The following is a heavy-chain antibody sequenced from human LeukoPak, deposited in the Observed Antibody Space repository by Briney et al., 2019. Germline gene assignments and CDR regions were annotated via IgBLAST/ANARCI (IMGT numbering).Heavy chain of an antibody. CDR3: ARGGVVGATRYNWFDP. Sequence: PSETLSLTCAVYGGSFSGYYWSWIRQPPGKGLEWIGEINHSGSTNYNPSLKSRVTISVDTSKNQFSLKLSSVTAADTAVYYCARGGVVGATRYNWFDPWGQGTLVTVSS. CDR1: GGSFSGYY. CDR2: INHSGST. J-gene: IGHJ5*02. V-gene: IGHV4-34*01. D-gene: IGHD1-26*01.